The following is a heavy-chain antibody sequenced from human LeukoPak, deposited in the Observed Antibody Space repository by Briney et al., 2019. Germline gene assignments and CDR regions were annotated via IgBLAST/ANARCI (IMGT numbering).Heavy chain of an antibody. J-gene: IGHJ4*02. CDR3: ARSADSSGYFREITLYYFDY. CDR2: ISNSGSTI. Sequence: PGGSLRLSCAASGFTLSDFYMTWIRQVPGKGLEWVSYISNSGSTIYYADSVKGRFTISRDNAKNSLYLQMNSLRAEDTAVYYCARSADSSGYFREITLYYFDYWGQGTLVTVSS. D-gene: IGHD3-22*01. V-gene: IGHV3-11*01. CDR1: GFTLSDFY.